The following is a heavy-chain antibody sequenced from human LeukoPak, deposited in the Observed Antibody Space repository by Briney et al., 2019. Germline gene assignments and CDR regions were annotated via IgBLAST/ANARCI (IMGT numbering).Heavy chain of an antibody. CDR2: INWNGGST. Sequence: PGGSLRLSCAASGFTFDDYGMSWVRQAPGKGLEWVSGINWNGGSTGYADSVKGRFTISRDNAKNSLYLQMNSLTAEDTAVYYCARASCGGNCYYMFDSWGQGTLVTVSS. V-gene: IGHV3-20*04. D-gene: IGHD2-21*01. CDR1: GFTFDDYG. J-gene: IGHJ4*02. CDR3: ARASCGGNCYYMFDS.